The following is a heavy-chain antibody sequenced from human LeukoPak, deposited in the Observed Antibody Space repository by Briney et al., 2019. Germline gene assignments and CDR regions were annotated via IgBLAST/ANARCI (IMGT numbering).Heavy chain of an antibody. J-gene: IGHJ6*02. CDR1: GYTYPSKW. V-gene: IGHV5-51*01. Sequence: GESLKISCKGSGYTYPSKWIGWVRQMPGKGLEWMGIIYPGDSDTSYSPSFQGQVTISADKSISTAYLHWSSLKASDTAMYYCARQYYNGMDVWGQGTTVTVSS. CDR2: IYPGDSDT. CDR3: ARQYYNGMDV.